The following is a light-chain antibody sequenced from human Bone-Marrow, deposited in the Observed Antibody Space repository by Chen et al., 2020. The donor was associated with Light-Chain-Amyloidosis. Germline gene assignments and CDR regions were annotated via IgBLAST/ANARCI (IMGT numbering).Light chain of an antibody. CDR3: QSADSSGTYV. CDR2: KDS. CDR1: ALPKQY. J-gene: IGLJ1*01. Sequence: SYELTQPPSVSVSPGQTARIPCSGDALPKQYAYWYQQKPGQAPVLVIYKDSERPSGIPERFSGSSSGTTVTLTISGVQAEDGADYYCQSADSSGTYVFGTGTKVTVL. V-gene: IGLV3-25*03.